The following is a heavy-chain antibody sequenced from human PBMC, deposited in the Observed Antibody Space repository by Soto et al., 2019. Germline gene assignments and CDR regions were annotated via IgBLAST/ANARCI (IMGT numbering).Heavy chain of an antibody. CDR1: GFTFSINS. CDR3: VLLALGKFGN. V-gene: IGHV3-23*01. CDR2: TTDSGGSS. Sequence: EVQLLESGGDLVQPGGSLRLSCAASGFTFSINSMAWVRQAPGRGLEWVSSTTDSGGSSYYADSVRGRFTISRDNSKNKLYLQMNSLRVGDTAIYYCVLLALGKFGNWGQGTLVTVSS. D-gene: IGHD1-26*01. J-gene: IGHJ4*02.